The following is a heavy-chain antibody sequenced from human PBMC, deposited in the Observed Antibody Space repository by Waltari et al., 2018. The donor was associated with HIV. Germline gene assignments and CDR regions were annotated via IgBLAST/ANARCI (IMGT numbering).Heavy chain of an antibody. J-gene: IGHJ4*02. D-gene: IGHD5-18*01. V-gene: IGHV4-38-2*01. Sequence: QVQLHESGPGMVKPSETLSLTCAVPGSSISSDAYWGWIRQPPGKGLEWIGSASRSGSTYYSPSLKSRVTISLDTSKNQFSLKLNSVAAADTAVYYCGSGSRRGHSHGIDYWGQGTLVTVSS. CDR1: GSSISSDAY. CDR3: GSGSRRGHSHGIDY. CDR2: ASRSGST.